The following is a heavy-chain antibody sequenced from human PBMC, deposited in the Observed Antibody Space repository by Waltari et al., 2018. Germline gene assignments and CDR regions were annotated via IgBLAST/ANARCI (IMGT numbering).Heavy chain of an antibody. CDR2: IYSGGST. V-gene: IGHV3-53*01. CDR1: GFTASGNY. Sequence: EVQPVESGGGLIQPGGSLRLSCAASGFTASGNYMSWVRQAPGKGLEWVSVIYSGGSTYYADSVKGRFTISRDNSKNTLYLQMNSLRAEDTAVYYCAREIAVAGLGAFDIWGQGTMVTVSS. D-gene: IGHD6-19*01. CDR3: AREIAVAGLGAFDI. J-gene: IGHJ3*02.